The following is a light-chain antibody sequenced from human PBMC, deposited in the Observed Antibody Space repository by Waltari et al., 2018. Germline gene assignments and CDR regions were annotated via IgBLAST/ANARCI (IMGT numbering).Light chain of an antibody. CDR2: VNSDGSH. CDR3: RTGCHGPWV. J-gene: IGLJ3*02. V-gene: IGLV4-69*01. CDR1: SGHSGNV. Sequence: QLVLTQSPPDSASLGASAKLTSTLSSGHSGNVVPWLQPRPVKGPRSLMKVNSDGSHSRGDEIPDRFSGSRSGADRYLTISNLHAEDESDEYRRTGCHGPWVYGGGTRRTVV.